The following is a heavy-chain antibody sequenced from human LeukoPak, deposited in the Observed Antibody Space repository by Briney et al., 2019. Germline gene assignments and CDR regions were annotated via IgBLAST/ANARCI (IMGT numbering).Heavy chain of an antibody. J-gene: IGHJ3*02. Sequence: SQTLSLTCTVSGGSISSGSYYWSWIRQPAGKGLEWIGRIYTSGSTNYNPSLKSRVTISVDTSKNQFSLKLSSVTAADTAVYYCARVPPLIVVVPAAHNDAFDIWGQGTMVTVPS. CDR2: IYTSGST. CDR3: ARVPPLIVVVPAAHNDAFDI. CDR1: GGSISSGSYY. D-gene: IGHD2-2*01. V-gene: IGHV4-61*02.